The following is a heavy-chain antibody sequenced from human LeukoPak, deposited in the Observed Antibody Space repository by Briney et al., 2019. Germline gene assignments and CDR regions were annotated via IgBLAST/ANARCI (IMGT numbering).Heavy chain of an antibody. D-gene: IGHD3-22*01. J-gene: IGHJ3*02. V-gene: IGHV4-30-2*01. CDR3: ARVLLQRRYYYDTRGAFDI. CDR2: IYHSGST. Sequence: TLSLTCAVSGGSISSGGYSWSWVRQPPGKGLEWIGYIYHSGSTYYNPALKSRVTISVDRSKNPLSLKLSSVTAADKDVYYCARVLLQRRYYYDTRGAFDIWGQGTMVTVSS. CDR1: GGSISSGGYS.